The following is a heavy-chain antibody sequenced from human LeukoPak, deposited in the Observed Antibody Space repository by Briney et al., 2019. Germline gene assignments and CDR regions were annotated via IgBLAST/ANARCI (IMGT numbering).Heavy chain of an antibody. CDR1: GYTFTSYG. Sequence: ASVKVSCKASGYTFTSYGISWVRQAPGQGLEGMGWMSHYNFNTNSAQKLQGTFNMTTATSTSTDYMEVTSTRSEDTAVYYCARETTGILTDYWGQRTMVTVSS. CDR2: MSHYNFNT. V-gene: IGHV1-18*01. CDR3: ARETTGILTDY. J-gene: IGHJ4*02. D-gene: IGHD1-14*01.